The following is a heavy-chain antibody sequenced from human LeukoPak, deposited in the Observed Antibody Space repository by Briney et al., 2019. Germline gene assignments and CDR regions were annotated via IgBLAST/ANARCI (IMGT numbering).Heavy chain of an antibody. CDR3: ARQPVGDSPFDY. D-gene: IGHD3-16*01. J-gene: IGHJ4*02. CDR1: GGSISSRSYY. CDR2: IYYSGST. V-gene: IGHV4-39*01. Sequence: PWEPVSLTCTLSGGSISSRSYYWGWIRQPPGKGLEWIGSIYYSGSTYYHPSLKSRVTIAVDTSKNQFSLKLSPVTAADTAVYYCARQPVGDSPFDYWGQGTLVTVSS.